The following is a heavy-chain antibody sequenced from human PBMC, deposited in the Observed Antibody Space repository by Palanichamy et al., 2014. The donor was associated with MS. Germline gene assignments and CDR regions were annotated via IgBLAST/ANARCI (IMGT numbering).Heavy chain of an antibody. CDR2: IFGSGTST. CDR1: GFTFSSYA. Sequence: EVQLLESGGGLVXPGGSLRLSCAASGFTFSSYAMNWVRQAPGKGLEWVSSIFGSGTSTFYADSVKGRFTISRDNSKNTLYLQMNSLRAEDTAVYYCSRAINYWYFDLWGRGTLVTVSS. CDR3: SRAINYWYFDL. V-gene: IGHV3-23*01. J-gene: IGHJ2*01.